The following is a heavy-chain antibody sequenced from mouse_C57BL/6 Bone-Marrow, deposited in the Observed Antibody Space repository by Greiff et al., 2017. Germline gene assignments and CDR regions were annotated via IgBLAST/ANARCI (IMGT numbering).Heavy chain of an antibody. CDR1: GYSFTSYY. D-gene: IGHD5-1*01. CDR2: IYPGSGNT. Sequence: QVQLQQSGPELVKPGASVKMSCKASGYSFTSYYIHWVKQRPGQGLEWIGWIYPGSGNTKYNEKFKGKATLTADTSSSTAYMQLSSLTSEDSAVXDSARYRLYLLYAMDYWGQGTSVTVSS. V-gene: IGHV1-66*01. CDR3: ARYRLYLLYAMDY. J-gene: IGHJ4*01.